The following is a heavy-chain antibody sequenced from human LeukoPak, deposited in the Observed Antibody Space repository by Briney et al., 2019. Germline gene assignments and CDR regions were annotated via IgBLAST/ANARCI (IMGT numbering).Heavy chain of an antibody. CDR1: GYTFSSHG. CDR2: ISDSGGST. J-gene: IGHJ4*02. V-gene: IGHV3-23*01. Sequence: PGGSLRLSCAASGYTFSSHGLTWVRQAPGKGLEWVAGISDSGGSTKYADSVKGRFTISRDNPKNTLFLQMNSLRAEDTAVYFCAKRGVVIRVVLVGFHKEAYYFESWGQGALVTVSS. D-gene: IGHD3/OR15-3a*01. CDR3: AKRGVVIRVVLVGFHKEAYYFES.